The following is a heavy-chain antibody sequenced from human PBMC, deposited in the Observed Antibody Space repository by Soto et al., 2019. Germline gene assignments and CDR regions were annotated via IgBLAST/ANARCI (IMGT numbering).Heavy chain of an antibody. CDR3: AREYYYDSSGYPPVVVDYFDY. J-gene: IGHJ4*02. CDR1: GGSISSYY. Sequence: LSLTCTVSGGSISSYYWSWIRQPPGKGLEWIGYIYYSGSTNYNPSLKSRVTISVDTSKNQFSLKLSSVTAADTAVYYCAREYYYDSSGYPPVVVDYFDYWGQGTLVTVSS. CDR2: IYYSGST. V-gene: IGHV4-59*01. D-gene: IGHD3-22*01.